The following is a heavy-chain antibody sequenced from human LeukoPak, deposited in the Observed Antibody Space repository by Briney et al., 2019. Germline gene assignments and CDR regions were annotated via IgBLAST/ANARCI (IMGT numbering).Heavy chain of an antibody. J-gene: IGHJ4*02. CDR1: GFTFSSYA. Sequence: GGSLRLSCAASGFTFSSYAMHWVRQAPGKGLEWVAVISYDGSNKYYADSVKGRFTISRDNSKNTLYLQMNSLRAEDTAVYYCARGRGSSWYADYWGQGTLVTVSS. V-gene: IGHV3-30*04. CDR3: ARGRGSSWYADY. D-gene: IGHD6-13*01. CDR2: ISYDGSNK.